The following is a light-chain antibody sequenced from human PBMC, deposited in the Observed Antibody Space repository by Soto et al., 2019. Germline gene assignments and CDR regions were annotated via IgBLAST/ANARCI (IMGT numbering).Light chain of an antibody. CDR2: SNN. Sequence: SVLAEPPSGSGTPGQRVPISCSGSSSYIGSNTVNWYQQLPGTAPKLLIYSNNQRPSGVPDRFSGSKSGTSASLAISGLQSEDEADYYCAAWDDSLNGYVFGTGTKVTVL. J-gene: IGLJ1*01. CDR1: SSYIGSNT. CDR3: AAWDDSLNGYV. V-gene: IGLV1-44*01.